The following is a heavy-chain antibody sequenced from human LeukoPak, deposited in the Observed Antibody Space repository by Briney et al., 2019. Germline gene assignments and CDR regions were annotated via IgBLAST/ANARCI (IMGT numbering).Heavy chain of an antibody. V-gene: IGHV3-23*01. Sequence: PGGSLRLSCAPSGFTFSSYAMNWVRQAPGKGLEWVSGISGSGTNTYYADSVKGRFTISRDNSKNTLYLQMNSLRAEDTAVYYCARLLWDEGAFDIWGQGTMVTVSS. CDR1: GFTFSSYA. CDR3: ARLLWDEGAFDI. D-gene: IGHD2/OR15-2a*01. J-gene: IGHJ3*02. CDR2: ISGSGTNT.